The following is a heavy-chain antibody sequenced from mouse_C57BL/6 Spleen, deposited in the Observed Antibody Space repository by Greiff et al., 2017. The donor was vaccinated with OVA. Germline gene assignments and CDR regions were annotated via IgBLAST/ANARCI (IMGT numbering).Heavy chain of an antibody. CDR1: GYTFTSYT. V-gene: IGHV1-4*01. CDR3: AREKYYDEAWFAY. Sequence: VQLQQSGAELARPGASVKMSCKASGYTFTSYTMHWVKQRPGQGLEWIGNIHPSSGYTKYNQKFKDKATLTADKSSSTAYMQLSSLTSEDSAVYYCAREKYYDEAWFAYWGQGTLVTVSA. J-gene: IGHJ3*01. D-gene: IGHD2-4*01. CDR2: IHPSSGYT.